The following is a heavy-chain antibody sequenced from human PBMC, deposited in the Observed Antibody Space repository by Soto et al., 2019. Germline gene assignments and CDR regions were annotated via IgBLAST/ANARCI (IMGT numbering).Heavy chain of an antibody. CDR1: VFIFMIFS. D-gene: IGHD6-19*01. CDR3: ERDLGYNRGWHFEY. J-gene: IGHJ4*02. Sequence: WLSXRLSCSSSVFIFMIFSVHLVRHAPGKGLAWVSSISSGGTYIYYADSVNGRFNISRYNAKNSLYMQMNTLRAEDTDVYYCERDLGYNRGWHFEYCAQGTLV. V-gene: IGHV3-21*01. CDR2: ISSGGTYI.